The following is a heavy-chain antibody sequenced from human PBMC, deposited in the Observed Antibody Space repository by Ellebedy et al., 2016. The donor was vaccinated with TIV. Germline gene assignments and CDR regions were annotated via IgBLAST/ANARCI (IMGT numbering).Heavy chain of an antibody. CDR2: STNEASGYTT. J-gene: IGHJ3*02. V-gene: IGHV3-72*01. CDR3: ARRTFAALDT. CDR1: GFSFSDNY. Sequence: PGRSLRLSCAASGFSFSDNYMDWVRQAQGKGLEWVGRSTNEASGYTTESAASVKGRFTISRDDSRNLLLLQMNSLKTEDTAMYYCARRTFAALDTWGQGTMVTVSS.